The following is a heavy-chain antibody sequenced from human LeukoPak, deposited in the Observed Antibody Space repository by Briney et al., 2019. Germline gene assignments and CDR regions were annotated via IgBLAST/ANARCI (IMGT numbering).Heavy chain of an antibody. D-gene: IGHD3-9*01. V-gene: IGHV5-51*01. CDR3: ARHGRYYDILTGYYGWFDP. J-gene: IGHJ5*02. CDR1: GYSFTSYW. CDR2: IYPGDSDT. Sequence: GESLKISCKGSGYSFTSYWIGWVRQMPGKGLEWMGIIYPGDSDTRYSPSFQGQVTISADKSISTAYLQWSSLKASDTAMYYCARHGRYYDILTGYYGWFDPWGQGTPVTVSS.